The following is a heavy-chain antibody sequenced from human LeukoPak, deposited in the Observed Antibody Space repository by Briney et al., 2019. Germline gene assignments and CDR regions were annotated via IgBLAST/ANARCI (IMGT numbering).Heavy chain of an antibody. V-gene: IGHV4-4*02. Sequence: SGTLSRTCGVSGGSITSTNWWSWVRQPPGQGLEWIGEISLTGRTNYNPSLIGRVIMSLDESRNQLSLTLTSVTAADTAMYYCTRESGPYCPFGYWGQGTLVVVPS. J-gene: IGHJ4*02. CDR1: GGSITSTNW. D-gene: IGHD1-26*01. CDR3: TRESGPYCPFGY. CDR2: ISLTGRT.